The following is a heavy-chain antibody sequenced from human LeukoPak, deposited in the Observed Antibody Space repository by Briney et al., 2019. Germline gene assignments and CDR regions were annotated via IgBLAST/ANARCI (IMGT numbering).Heavy chain of an antibody. CDR2: IYYSGKT. CDR1: GGSISNSSYY. D-gene: IGHD2-2*01. Sequence: PSETLPLTRTVSGGSISNSSYYWGWIRQPPGKGLEWIGSIYYSGKTYYNPSLKSRVTISVDTSKKQFSLKLTSVTAADTAVYYCARQYRDQLLACQGWFDPWGQGTLVTVSS. CDR3: ARQYRDQLLACQGWFDP. J-gene: IGHJ5*02. V-gene: IGHV4-39*01.